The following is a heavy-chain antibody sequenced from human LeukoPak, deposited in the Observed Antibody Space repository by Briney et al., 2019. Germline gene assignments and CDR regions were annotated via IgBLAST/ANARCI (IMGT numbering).Heavy chain of an antibody. D-gene: IGHD3-22*01. J-gene: IGHJ4*02. Sequence: GGSLRLSCAASGFTVSSNYMSWVRQAPGKGLEWVSITYSGGRTYYADSVKGRFTISRDNSKNTLYLQMNSLRAEDTAVYYCAKWSVILHYYYDSSPDYWGQGTLVTVSS. CDR1: GFTVSSNY. V-gene: IGHV3-53*01. CDR3: AKWSVILHYYYDSSPDY. CDR2: TYSGGRT.